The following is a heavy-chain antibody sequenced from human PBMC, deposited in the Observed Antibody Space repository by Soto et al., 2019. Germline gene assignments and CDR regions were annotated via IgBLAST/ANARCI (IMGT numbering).Heavy chain of an antibody. CDR2: IWSDGSNK. Sequence: QVQLVESGGGVVQPGRSLRLSCAASGFTFSSYGMHWVRQAPGKGLEWVAIIWSDGSNKYYADSAKGRFTISRDNSKNTLYRLMNSLRAEDTAVYYCARDSPIASGWFDPWGQGTLVTVSS. D-gene: IGHD2-15*01. CDR3: ARDSPIASGWFDP. V-gene: IGHV3-33*01. CDR1: GFTFSSYG. J-gene: IGHJ5*02.